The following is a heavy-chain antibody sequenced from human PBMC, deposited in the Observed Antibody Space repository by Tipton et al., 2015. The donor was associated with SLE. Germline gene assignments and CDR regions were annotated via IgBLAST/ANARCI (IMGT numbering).Heavy chain of an antibody. D-gene: IGHD6-19*01. CDR1: GFTFSNYW. CDR3: ARAGAGPKPY. V-gene: IGHV3-7*01. Sequence: SLRLSCAASGFTFSNYWMHWVRQAPGKGLEWVANIKQDGSEKYYVDSVKGRFTISRDNAKNSLYLQMNSLRAEDTAVYYCARAGAGPKPYWGQGTLVTVSS. CDR2: IKQDGSEK. J-gene: IGHJ4*02.